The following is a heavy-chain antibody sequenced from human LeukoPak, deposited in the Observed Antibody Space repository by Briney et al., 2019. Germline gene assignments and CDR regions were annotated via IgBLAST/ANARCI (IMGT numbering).Heavy chain of an antibody. V-gene: IGHV5-10-1*01. Sequence: RGTPLQTSAKCAGSIFTNNSITGGRQLPGKGLEWMGRINPIDSYSNNSPSFDGHVTISTDKSVSKAYVPWSSLKASDTAMYYCAILDAAMGRGHTGTYFYCYGMDVWGQGTTVAVSS. CDR2: INPIDSYS. CDR1: GSIFTNNS. D-gene: IGHD3-10*01. J-gene: IGHJ6*02. CDR3: AILDAAMGRGHTGTYFYCYGMDV.